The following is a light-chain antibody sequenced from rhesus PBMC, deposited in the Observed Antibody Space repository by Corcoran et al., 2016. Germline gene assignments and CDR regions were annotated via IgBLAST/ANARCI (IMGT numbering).Light chain of an antibody. CDR2: GGS. Sequence: DVVMTQTPLSLPVTPGQPASISCRSSQSLLHTNGYTFFSWYLQKPGQSPQLRIDGGSNRPSGVPDRFSSSGSGTDVTLKISKVEADDVGIYHCMQHKALPFTVGPGTKLDIK. CDR1: QSLLHTNGYTF. CDR3: MQHKALPFT. J-gene: IGKJ3*01. V-gene: IGKV2-61*01.